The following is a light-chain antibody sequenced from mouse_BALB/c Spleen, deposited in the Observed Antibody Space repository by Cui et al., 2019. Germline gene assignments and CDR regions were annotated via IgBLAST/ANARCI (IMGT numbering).Light chain of an antibody. J-gene: IGKJ5*01. V-gene: IGKV12-44*01. CDR1: ENIYSY. CDR3: QHHYGTPLT. Sequence: DIQTTQSPASLSACVVETVSITCGASENIYSYLAWYQQKQGKSPQLLVYNAKTLAEGVPSRFSGSGSGTQFSLKINSLQPEDFGSYYCQHHYGTPLTFGAGTKLELK. CDR2: NAK.